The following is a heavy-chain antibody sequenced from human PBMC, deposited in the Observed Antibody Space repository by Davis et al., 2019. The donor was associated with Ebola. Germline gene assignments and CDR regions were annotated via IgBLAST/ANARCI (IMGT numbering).Heavy chain of an antibody. CDR3: ARYRYRWSAWFFDL. J-gene: IGHJ2*01. CDR2: IKQDGSEE. CDR1: GFTFKPYW. Sequence: GESLKISCEASGFTFKPYWMSWVRQTAGKGLEWVAKIKQDGSEENYVDSAKGRFTISRDNAKNSLSMQLTSLRVEDTAVYYCARYRYRWSAWFFDLWGRGTLVTVSS. V-gene: IGHV3-7*03. D-gene: IGHD1-14*01.